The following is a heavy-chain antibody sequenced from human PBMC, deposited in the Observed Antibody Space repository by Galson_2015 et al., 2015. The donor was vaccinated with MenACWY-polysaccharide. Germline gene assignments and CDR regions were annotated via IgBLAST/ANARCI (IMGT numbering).Heavy chain of an antibody. CDR1: GFTFSSYA. CDR3: AKGWTTMTT. V-gene: IGHV3-23*01. D-gene: IGHD4-17*01. CDR2: ISGSGTST. J-gene: IGHJ4*02. Sequence: FLRLSCAASGFTFSSYAMSWVRQAPGKGLDWVSSISGSGTSTHYADSVKGRFTISRDNSKNTLYLQMNSLRGEDTAVFYCAKGWTTMTTGGQGTLVTVSS.